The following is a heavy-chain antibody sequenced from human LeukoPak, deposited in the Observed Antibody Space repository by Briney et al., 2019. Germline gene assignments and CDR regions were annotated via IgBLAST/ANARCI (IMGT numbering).Heavy chain of an antibody. J-gene: IGHJ5*02. V-gene: IGHV3-30*03. Sequence: GGSLRLSCAASGFTFSSYGMHWVRQAPGKGLEWVAVISYDGSNKYYADSVKGRFTISRDNSKDTLYVQMNSLRTEDTAVYYCARGAYSSSWSFSPWGQGTLVTVFS. CDR1: GFTFSSYG. CDR3: ARGAYSSSWSFSP. CDR2: ISYDGSNK. D-gene: IGHD6-13*01.